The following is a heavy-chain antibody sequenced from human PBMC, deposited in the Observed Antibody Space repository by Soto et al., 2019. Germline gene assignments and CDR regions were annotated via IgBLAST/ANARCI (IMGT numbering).Heavy chain of an antibody. J-gene: IGHJ4*02. CDR1: AFTFSNYA. Sequence: QVYLVESGGGVVQPGRSLRLSCEASAFTFSNYAMHWVRQAPGRGLEWVALIWSDGSNEHYADSLKGRFTISRDNSKNTVYLHMNSLTADDTAVYYCARERIAARRTLDYWGQGTLVTVSS. D-gene: IGHD6-6*01. V-gene: IGHV3-33*01. CDR2: IWSDGSNE. CDR3: ARERIAARRTLDY.